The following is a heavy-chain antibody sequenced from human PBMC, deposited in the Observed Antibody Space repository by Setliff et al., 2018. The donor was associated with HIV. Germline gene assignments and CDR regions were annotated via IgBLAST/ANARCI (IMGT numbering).Heavy chain of an antibody. D-gene: IGHD2-15*01. Sequence: VKVSCKASGGTFSSYSITWVRQAPGQGLEWMGGIIPIFNTANYAQRFQGRVTITADESTSTAYMELSSLGSEDTAVYYCARGSGGYCSGGSCYFGFGLALWGQGTTVTVSS. J-gene: IGHJ6*02. CDR3: ARGSGGYCSGGSCYFGFGLAL. V-gene: IGHV1-69*13. CDR1: GGTFSSYS. CDR2: IIPIFNTA.